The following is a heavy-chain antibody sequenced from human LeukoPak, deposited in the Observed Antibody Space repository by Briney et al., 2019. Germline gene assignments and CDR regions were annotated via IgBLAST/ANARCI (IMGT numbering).Heavy chain of an antibody. J-gene: IGHJ4*02. D-gene: IGHD2-21*02. V-gene: IGHV1-2*02. CDR2: INPNSGGT. Sequence: ASVEVSCKASGYTFTGYYMHWVRQAPGQGLEWMGWINPNSGGTNYAQKFQGRVTMTRDTSISTAYMELSRLRSDDTAVYYCARESTSAIVVVTAIPDYWGQGTLVTVSS. CDR3: ARESTSAIVVVTAIPDY. CDR1: GYTFTGYY.